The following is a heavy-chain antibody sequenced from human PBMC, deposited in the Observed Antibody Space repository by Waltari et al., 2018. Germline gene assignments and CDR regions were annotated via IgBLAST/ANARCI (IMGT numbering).Heavy chain of an antibody. CDR3: ARLSYAYYYGMDV. D-gene: IGHD1-26*01. CDR2: IFYSGTT. CDR1: GGSISSSNYY. J-gene: IGHJ6*02. Sequence: QLQLQESGPGLVKPSETLSLTCTVPGGSISSSNYYWGWIRQPPGKGLEWIGTIFYSGTTFYNPSLKSRLTISVDTSKNQFSLKLSSVTAADTAVYYCARLSYAYYYGMDVWGQGTTVTVSS. V-gene: IGHV4-39*07.